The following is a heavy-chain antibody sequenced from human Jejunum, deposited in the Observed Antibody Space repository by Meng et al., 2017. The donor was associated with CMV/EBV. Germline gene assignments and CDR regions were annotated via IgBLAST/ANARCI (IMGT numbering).Heavy chain of an antibody. D-gene: IGHD2-2*01. CDR1: IGYY. V-gene: IGHV1-2*02. CDR3: AREQVVVEPAGYYYYGMDV. J-gene: IGHJ6*02. Sequence: IGYYMNWVRQAPGQGLEWMGWINPKTGGTNYAQKFQGRVTMTRDTSLTTAYMELSRLRSDDTSVYYCAREQVVVEPAGYYYYGMDVWGQGTTVTVSS. CDR2: INPKTGGT.